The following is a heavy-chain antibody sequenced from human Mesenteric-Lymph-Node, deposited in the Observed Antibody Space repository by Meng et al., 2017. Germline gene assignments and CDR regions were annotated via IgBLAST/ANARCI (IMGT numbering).Heavy chain of an antibody. Sequence: QVRLEGSRPGLVKPSGTMSLTWPVFGGSISSSNWWSWVRQPPGKGLEWIGEIYQSGSTNYNPSLKSRVTISVDESKNQFSLRLSSVTAADTAVYYCARVGAYCGGDCYHPRWGQGTLVTVSS. J-gene: IGHJ4*02. CDR1: GGSISSSNW. D-gene: IGHD2-21*02. CDR2: IYQSGST. CDR3: ARVGAYCGGDCYHPR. V-gene: IGHV4-4*02.